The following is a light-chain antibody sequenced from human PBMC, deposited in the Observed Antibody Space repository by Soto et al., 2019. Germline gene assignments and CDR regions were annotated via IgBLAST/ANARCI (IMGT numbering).Light chain of an antibody. Sequence: QAVVTQPPSASGTPGQRVTISCSGSSSNIGSNTVNWFQQLPGTAPKLLIYSNNQRPSGVPDRFSGSKSGTSASLAISGLRSEDEADYYCAAWDASLNGWVFGGGTKLTVL. CDR2: SNN. CDR3: AAWDASLNGWV. V-gene: IGLV1-44*01. J-gene: IGLJ3*02. CDR1: SSNIGSNT.